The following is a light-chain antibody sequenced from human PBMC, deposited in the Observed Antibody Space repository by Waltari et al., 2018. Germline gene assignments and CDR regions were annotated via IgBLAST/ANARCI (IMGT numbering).Light chain of an antibody. CDR2: NNN. CDR1: SSNIGNYY. V-gene: IGLV1-51*01. J-gene: IGLJ2*01. Sequence: QSVLTHPPSVSAPPGQKVTISCPGSSSNIGNYYVSWYHQLPGAAPKLLIYNNNKRPSGIPDRFASSKSGTSATLGITGLQIGDEADYYCATWDNSLTAVVFGGGTKLTVL. CDR3: ATWDNSLTAVV.